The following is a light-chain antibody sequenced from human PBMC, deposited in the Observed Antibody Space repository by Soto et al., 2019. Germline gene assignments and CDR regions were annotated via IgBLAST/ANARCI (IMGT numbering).Light chain of an antibody. CDR2: DDS. CDR3: CSYAASSTYV. V-gene: IGLV2-23*01. Sequence: LTQPASVSGSPGQSITISCTGTSSDVGNYNLVSWYQQHPGKAPKLIIYDDSKRPSGVSNRFSGSKSGNTASLTIPGLQAEDEADYYCCSYAASSTYVFGTGTKVTVL. J-gene: IGLJ1*01. CDR1: SSDVGNYNL.